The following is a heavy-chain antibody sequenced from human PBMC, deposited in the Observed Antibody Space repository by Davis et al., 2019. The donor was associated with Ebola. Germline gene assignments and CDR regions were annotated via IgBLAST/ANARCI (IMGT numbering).Heavy chain of an antibody. CDR3: AKSGLSFGVVKYHYGMDV. Sequence: GESLIISCTDPVITFSSYAMTWVRQAPGKGLEWVSGISGSGGSTNYADAVKGRFTISRDNSKKTLYLQMNSLRAEDTAVYYCAKSGLSFGVVKYHYGMDVWGKGTTVTVSS. CDR1: VITFSSYA. CDR2: ISGSGGST. J-gene: IGHJ6*04. V-gene: IGHV3-23*01. D-gene: IGHD3-3*01.